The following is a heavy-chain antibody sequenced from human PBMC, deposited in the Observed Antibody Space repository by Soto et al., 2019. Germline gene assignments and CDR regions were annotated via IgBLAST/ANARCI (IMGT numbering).Heavy chain of an antibody. CDR1: GYTFTSYG. D-gene: IGHD3-16*01. CDR2: ISAYNGNT. V-gene: IGHV1-18*01. CDR3: ARYLGGYPWDWFDP. Sequence: QVQLVQSGAEVKKPGASVKVSCKASGYTFTSYGISWVRQAPGQGLEWMGWISAYNGNTNYAQKLQGRVTMTTNTTTSTAYMELRSRRADETAVYYCARYLGGYPWDWFDPWGQGTLVTVSS. J-gene: IGHJ5*02.